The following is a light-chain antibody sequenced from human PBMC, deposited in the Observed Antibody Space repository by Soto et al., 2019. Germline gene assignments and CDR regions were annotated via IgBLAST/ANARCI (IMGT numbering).Light chain of an antibody. J-gene: IGLJ3*02. CDR3: AAWDDRLNVVV. Sequence: QSVLTQPPSASGTPGQRVTIACSGSSSNIGSTTVKWYQQLPGTAPKLLIYNNNQRPSGVPDRFSGSKSGTSASLAISGLQSEDAADYYCAAWDDRLNVVVFGGGTQLTVL. V-gene: IGLV1-44*01. CDR2: NNN. CDR1: SSNIGSTT.